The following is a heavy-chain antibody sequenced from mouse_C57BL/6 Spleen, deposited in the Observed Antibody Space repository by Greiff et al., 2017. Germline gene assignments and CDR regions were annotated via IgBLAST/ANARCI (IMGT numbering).Heavy chain of an antibody. D-gene: IGHD2-2*01. CDR3: ARYRRAGGYLYYFDY. CDR1: GYSITSDY. CDR2: ISYSGST. Sequence: EVQLQQSGPGLAKPSQTLSLTCSVSGYSITSDYWNWIRKFPGNKLEYMGYISYSGSTYYNPSRKSRISITRDTSKNQYYLQLNSVTTEDTATYYCARYRRAGGYLYYFDYWGQGTTLTVSS. V-gene: IGHV3-8*01. J-gene: IGHJ2*01.